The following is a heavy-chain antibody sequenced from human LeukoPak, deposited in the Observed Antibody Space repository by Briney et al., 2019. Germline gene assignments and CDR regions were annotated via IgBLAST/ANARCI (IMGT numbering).Heavy chain of an antibody. CDR1: GYTFTSYG. V-gene: IGHV1-18*01. CDR2: ISAYNGNT. CDR3: ARMMTMFARPNYYFDY. J-gene: IGHJ4*02. Sequence: ASVKVSCKASGYTFTSYGISWVLQAPGQGVEWMGWISAYNGNTNYAQKLQGRVTMTTDTSTSTAYMELRSLRSDDTAVYYCARMMTMFARPNYYFDYWGQGTLVTVSS. D-gene: IGHD3-10*02.